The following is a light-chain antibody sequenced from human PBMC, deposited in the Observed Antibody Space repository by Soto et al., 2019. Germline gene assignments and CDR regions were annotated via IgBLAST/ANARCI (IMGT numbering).Light chain of an antibody. CDR1: QSVSTNY. J-gene: IGKJ4*01. V-gene: IGKV3D-20*01. Sequence: VVSKFPARLSLSPLKRATLSCGRSQSVSTNYLAWYQQKPGLAPRLLIYDASSRATGISDRFSGSGSGTDFTLTISRLEPEDFALYYCQQYGSSPLTFGGGTRVDIK. CDR2: DAS. CDR3: QQYGSSPLT.